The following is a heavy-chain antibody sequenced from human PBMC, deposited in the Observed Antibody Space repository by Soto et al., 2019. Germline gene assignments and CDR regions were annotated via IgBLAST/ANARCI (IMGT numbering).Heavy chain of an antibody. J-gene: IGHJ4*02. CDR2: IRDSGGST. CDR1: GFTFSSYD. Sequence: VGSLRLSCAASGFTFSSYDMSWVRQAPGKRLEWVSAIRDSGGSTYSADSVKGRFTISRDNSRNTLYLQMNSLRAEDTAVYFCARRADASGSYFDYWGQGTLVTVSS. D-gene: IGHD3-10*01. V-gene: IGHV3-23*01. CDR3: ARRADASGSYFDY.